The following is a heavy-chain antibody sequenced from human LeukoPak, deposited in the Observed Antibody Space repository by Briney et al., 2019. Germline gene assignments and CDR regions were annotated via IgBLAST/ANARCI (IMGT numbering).Heavy chain of an antibody. Sequence: NPSETLSLTCTVSGGSISSYYWSWIRQPAGKGLEWIGRIYTSGSTNYNPSLKSRVTMSVDMSKNQFSLKLSSVTAADTAVYYCARVVAPRSGYYLDAFDIWGQGTMVTVSS. V-gene: IGHV4-4*07. CDR3: ARVVAPRSGYYLDAFDI. CDR1: GGSISSYY. J-gene: IGHJ3*02. D-gene: IGHD3-22*01. CDR2: IYTSGST.